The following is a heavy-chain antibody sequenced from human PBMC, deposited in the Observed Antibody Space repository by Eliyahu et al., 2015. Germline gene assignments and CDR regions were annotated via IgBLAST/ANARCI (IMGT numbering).Heavy chain of an antibody. V-gene: IGHV4-34*01. CDR2: INXDGWT. CDR3: ARGGGFGVAIDDWFDP. J-gene: IGHJ5*02. CDR1: GGXFXGXY. Sequence: QVQLQQWGAGLLKPSETLSLTCPVHGGXFXGXYWXWIRXSPGKGLEWIGEINXDGWTNYNPSLKSRVTISADTSKNQFSLILSSVTAADTAVYYCARGGGFGVAIDDWFDPWGQGTLVTVSS. D-gene: IGHD3-3*01.